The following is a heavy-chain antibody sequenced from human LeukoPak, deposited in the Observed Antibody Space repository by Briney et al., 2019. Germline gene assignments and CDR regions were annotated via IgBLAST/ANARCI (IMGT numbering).Heavy chain of an antibody. CDR1: GFTFDEYG. D-gene: IGHD3-22*01. Sequence: GGSLRLSCAASGFTFDEYGMSWVRQAPGKGLEWVSGINWNGGSTGYVDSVKGRFTISRDNAKNSLYLQMNSLRAEDTAVYYCARDSYDSSGYYYLFDYWGQGALVTVSS. J-gene: IGHJ4*02. V-gene: IGHV3-20*04. CDR2: INWNGGST. CDR3: ARDSYDSSGYYYLFDY.